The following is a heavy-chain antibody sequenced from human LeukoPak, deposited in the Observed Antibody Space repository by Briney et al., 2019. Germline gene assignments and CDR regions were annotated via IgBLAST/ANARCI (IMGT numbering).Heavy chain of an antibody. CDR2: IYYSGST. CDR3: ARGASGSYFWFDP. J-gene: IGHJ5*02. D-gene: IGHD1-26*01. V-gene: IGHV4-59*01. CDR1: GGSISSYY. Sequence: SETLSLTCTVSGGSISSYYWSWLRQPPGKGLEWIGYIYYSGSTNYNPSLKSRVTISVDTSKNQFSLKLSSVTAADTAVYYCARGASGSYFWFDPWGQGTLVTVSS.